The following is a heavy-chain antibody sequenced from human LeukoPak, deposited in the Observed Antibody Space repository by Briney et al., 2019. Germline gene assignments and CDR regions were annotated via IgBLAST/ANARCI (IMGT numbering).Heavy chain of an antibody. V-gene: IGHV4-39*07. CDR2: IYYSGSP. D-gene: IGHD3-10*01. CDR1: GGSISSSSYY. CDR3: ARGGYYGSGNDFRFDP. J-gene: IGHJ5*02. Sequence: PSETLSLTCTVSGGSISSSSYYWGWIRQPPGKGLEWIGNIYYSGSPYYKPSLKSRVTISVDVSKNQLSLKMRSVTAADTAVYFCARGGYYGSGNDFRFDPWGQGTLVTVSS.